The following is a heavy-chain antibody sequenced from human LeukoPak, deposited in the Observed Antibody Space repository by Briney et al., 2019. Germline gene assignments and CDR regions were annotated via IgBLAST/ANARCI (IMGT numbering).Heavy chain of an antibody. V-gene: IGHV4-38-2*02. Sequence: SETLSLTCTVSGYSINSGYNWGWIRQPPGKRLEWVGSIHYSGTTFYNPTLKSRVTMSVETSKNQISLNLTSVTATDAAVYYCARDLGNSGFDWASWGQGTLVTVSS. CDR3: ARDLGNSGFDWAS. D-gene: IGHD5-12*01. CDR2: IHYSGTT. J-gene: IGHJ5*02. CDR1: GYSINSGYN.